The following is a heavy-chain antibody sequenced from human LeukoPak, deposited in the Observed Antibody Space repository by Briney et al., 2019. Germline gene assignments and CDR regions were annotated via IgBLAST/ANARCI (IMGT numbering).Heavy chain of an antibody. V-gene: IGHV1-18*01. Sequence: ASVKVSCKASGYIFTSYGISWVRQAPGQGLEWLGWISPYNGNTNYAQNLQGRVTMTTDTSTTTAYMELRSLRSDDTAVYYCARAQGGDYYGSTSWFDPWGPGTLVIVSS. CDR3: ARAQGGDYYGSTSWFDP. D-gene: IGHD3-10*01. J-gene: IGHJ5*02. CDR2: ISPYNGNT. CDR1: GYIFTSYG.